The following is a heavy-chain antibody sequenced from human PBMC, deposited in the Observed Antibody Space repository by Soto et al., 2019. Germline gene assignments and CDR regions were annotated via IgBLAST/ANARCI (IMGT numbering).Heavy chain of an antibody. CDR2: IYPGDSDT. D-gene: IGHD6-13*01. Sequence: PGDSLKICCKCSGYSFTSYWIGWVRQMPGKGLEWMGIIYPGDSDTRYSPSFQGQVTISADKSISTAYLQWSSLKASDTAMYYCARPPYSSSWYGDAFDIWGQGTMVTVSS. J-gene: IGHJ3*02. CDR1: GYSFTSYW. CDR3: ARPPYSSSWYGDAFDI. V-gene: IGHV5-51*01.